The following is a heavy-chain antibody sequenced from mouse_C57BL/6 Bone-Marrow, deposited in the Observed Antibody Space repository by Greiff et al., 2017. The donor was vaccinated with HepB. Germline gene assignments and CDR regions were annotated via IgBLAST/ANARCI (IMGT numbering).Heavy chain of an antibody. CDR3: AKILTTVVAPGRYFDV. V-gene: IGHV2-5*01. D-gene: IGHD1-1*01. CDR1: GFSLTSYG. Sequence: QVQLKQSGPGLVQPSQSLSITCTVSGFSLTSYGVHWVRQSPGKGLEWLGVIWRGGSTDYNAAFMSRLSITKDNSKSQVFFKMNSLQADDTAIYYCAKILTTVVAPGRYFDVWGTGTTVTVSS. J-gene: IGHJ1*03. CDR2: IWRGGST.